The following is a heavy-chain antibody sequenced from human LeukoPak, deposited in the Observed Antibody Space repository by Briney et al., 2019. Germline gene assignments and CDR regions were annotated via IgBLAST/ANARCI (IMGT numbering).Heavy chain of an antibody. D-gene: IGHD5-18*01. J-gene: IGHJ6*03. Sequence: PGGSLRLSCAASGFTFSSYGMHWVRQAPGKGLEWVAFIRYTGSNKYYADSVKGRFTISRDNSKNTLYLQMNSLRAEDTAVYYCARDLARGYSYGLHYMDVWGKGTTVTVSS. V-gene: IGHV3-30*02. CDR3: ARDLARGYSYGLHYMDV. CDR1: GFTFSSYG. CDR2: IRYTGSNK.